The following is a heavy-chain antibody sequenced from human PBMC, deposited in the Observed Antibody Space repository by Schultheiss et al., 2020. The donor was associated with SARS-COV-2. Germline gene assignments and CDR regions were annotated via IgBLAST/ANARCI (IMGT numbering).Heavy chain of an antibody. CDR3: ARDRSPDAFDI. V-gene: IGHV3-74*01. D-gene: IGHD1-14*01. CDR2: INSDGSGT. CDR1: GFTFSSYG. J-gene: IGHJ3*02. Sequence: GGSLRLSCAASGFTFSSYGMHWVRQAPGKGLVWVSRINSDGSGTSYADSVKGRFTISRDNAKNTLYLQMNSLRADDTAVYYCARDRSPDAFDIWGQGTMVTVSS.